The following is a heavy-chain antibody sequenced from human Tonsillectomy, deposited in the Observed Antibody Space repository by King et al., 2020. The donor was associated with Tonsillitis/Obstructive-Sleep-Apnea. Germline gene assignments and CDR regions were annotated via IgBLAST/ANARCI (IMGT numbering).Heavy chain of an antibody. Sequence: QLVQSGSELKKSGASVKVSCMSSGYIFTTYAINLVRQAPGQGLGWMGCINTNTGNPTYAQVFTGRLVFSLDTSVSTAYLQISGLKAEYTAVYYCARDSTGHDAFDIWGQGTMVTVSS. V-gene: IGHV7-4-1*02. D-gene: IGHD4-17*01. CDR2: INTNTGNP. CDR1: GYIFTTYA. CDR3: ARDSTGHDAFDI. J-gene: IGHJ3*02.